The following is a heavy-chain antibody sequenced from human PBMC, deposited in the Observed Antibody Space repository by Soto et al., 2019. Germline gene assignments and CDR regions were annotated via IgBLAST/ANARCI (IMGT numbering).Heavy chain of an antibody. Sequence: GGSLRLSCAASGFTFSSYGMHWVRQAPGKGLEWVAVISYDGSNKYYADSVKGRFTISRDNSKNTLYLQMNSLRAEDTAVYYCARALYSGSIHWFDPWGQGTLVTVSS. CDR2: ISYDGSNK. CDR3: ARALYSGSIHWFDP. D-gene: IGHD1-26*01. J-gene: IGHJ5*02. V-gene: IGHV3-30*03. CDR1: GFTFSSYG.